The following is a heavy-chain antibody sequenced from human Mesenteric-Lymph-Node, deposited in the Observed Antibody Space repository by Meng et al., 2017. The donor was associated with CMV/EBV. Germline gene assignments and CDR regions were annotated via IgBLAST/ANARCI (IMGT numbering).Heavy chain of an antibody. V-gene: IGHV1-8*03. CDR3: ARGGIVVGGVDY. CDR2: MNPNSGNT. Sequence: ASVKVSCKASGYTFTGYYMHWVRQAPGQGLEWMGWMNPNSGNTGYAQKFQGRVTITRNTSISTAYMELSSLRSEDTAVYYCARGGIVVGGVDYWGQGTLVTVSS. D-gene: IGHD2-2*01. CDR1: GYTFTGYY. J-gene: IGHJ4*02.